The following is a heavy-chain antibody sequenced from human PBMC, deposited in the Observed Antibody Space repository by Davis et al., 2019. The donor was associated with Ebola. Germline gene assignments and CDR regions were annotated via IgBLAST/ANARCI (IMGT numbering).Heavy chain of an antibody. CDR1: AGTISSYA. Sequence: SVKVSCKASAGTISSYAISWVRHAPGQGLEWMGGIIPIFGTANYAQKFQGRVTITADESTSTAYMELSSLRSEDTAVYYCLSGWYFDYWGQGTLVTVSS. CDR3: LSGWYFDY. CDR2: IIPIFGTA. J-gene: IGHJ4*02. V-gene: IGHV1-69*13. D-gene: IGHD6-19*01.